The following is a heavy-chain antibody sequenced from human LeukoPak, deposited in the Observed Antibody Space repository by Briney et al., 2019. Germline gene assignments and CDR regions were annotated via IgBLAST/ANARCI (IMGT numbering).Heavy chain of an antibody. J-gene: IGHJ4*02. V-gene: IGHV1-69*01. CDR1: GGTFTSYA. D-gene: IGHD6-13*01. CDR3: AREGTYSNAIGLGY. Sequence: ASVTVSFKASGGTFTSYAISWVRQAPGQGLEWMGGIIPIFGTANYAQKFQGRVTITADESTSTVYMELSSLRSEDTAVYYCAREGTYSNAIGLGYWGQGTLVTVSS. CDR2: IIPIFGTA.